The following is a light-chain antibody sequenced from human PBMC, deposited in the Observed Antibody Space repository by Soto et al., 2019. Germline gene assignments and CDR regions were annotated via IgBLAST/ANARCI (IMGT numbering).Light chain of an antibody. CDR2: VAS. J-gene: IGKJ2*01. CDR3: PQRSYWTRT. V-gene: IGKV3-11*01. CDR1: LSVSCS. Sequence: EIGWTQSPATLSLSPGDRATLSCRASLSVSCSLGWYQQIPGQAPRLLIYVASNRATGIPARFSGSGSGTDFTLTISSLENEDFAVYYCPQRSYWTRTFGLGTKLEIK.